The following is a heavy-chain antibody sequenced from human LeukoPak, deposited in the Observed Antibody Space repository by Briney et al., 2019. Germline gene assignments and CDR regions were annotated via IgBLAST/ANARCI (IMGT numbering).Heavy chain of an antibody. D-gene: IGHD7-27*01. CDR2: INPNSGNT. CDR3: TRGPPNWGYDF. V-gene: IGHV1-8*02. J-gene: IGHJ4*02. Sequence: GESLKISCKASGYTFTGYYMHWVRQAPGQGLEWMGRINPNSGNTGYAQKFQGRVTMTRSTSMSTAYMELSSLKSEDTAVYYCTRGPPNWGYDFWGQGTLVTVSS. CDR1: GYTFTGYY.